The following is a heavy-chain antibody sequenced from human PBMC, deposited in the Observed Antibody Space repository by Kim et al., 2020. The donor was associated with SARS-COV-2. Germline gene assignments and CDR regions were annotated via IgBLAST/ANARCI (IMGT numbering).Heavy chain of an antibody. CDR2: ISGSGGST. D-gene: IGHD3-22*01. CDR1: GFTFSSYA. J-gene: IGHJ4*02. CDR3: AKRYRMNSSGYSKYYFDY. V-gene: IGHV3-23*01. Sequence: GGSLRLSCAASGFTFSSYAMSWVRQAPGKGLEWVSAISGSGGSTYYADSVKGRFTISRDNSKNTLYLQMNSLRAEDTAVYYCAKRYRMNSSGYSKYYFDYWGQGTLVTVSS.